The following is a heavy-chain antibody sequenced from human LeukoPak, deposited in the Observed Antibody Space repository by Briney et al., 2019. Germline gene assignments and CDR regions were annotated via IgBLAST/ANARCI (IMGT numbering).Heavy chain of an antibody. CDR1: GGTFRSYG. CDR3: AGGIAGDAFEM. J-gene: IGHJ3*02. CDR2: IMPLLGTA. D-gene: IGHD2-15*01. Sequence: SVKVSCKASGGTFRSYGISWVRQAPGQGLEWMGGIMPLLGTADYAQKFQGRVTITADESTSTVYMEMMRMRSEDTDVYYCAGGIAGDAFEMWGQGTMVTVSS. V-gene: IGHV1-69*13.